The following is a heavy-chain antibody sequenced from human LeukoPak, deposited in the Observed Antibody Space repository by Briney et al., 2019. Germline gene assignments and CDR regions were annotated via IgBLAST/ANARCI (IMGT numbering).Heavy chain of an antibody. Sequence: GGSLRLSCAASGFTFSSYAVTWVRQTPGKGLEWVSSISGRGGSTYYADSVKGRFTISRDNSKNTLYLQMNSLRAEDTAVYYCAKFERYDSSGFIDYWGQGTLVTVSS. J-gene: IGHJ4*02. CDR2: ISGRGGST. CDR1: GFTFSSYA. V-gene: IGHV3-23*01. CDR3: AKFERYDSSGFIDY. D-gene: IGHD3-22*01.